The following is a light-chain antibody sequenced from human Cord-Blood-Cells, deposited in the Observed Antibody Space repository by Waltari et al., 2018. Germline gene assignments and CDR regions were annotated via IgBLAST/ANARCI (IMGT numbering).Light chain of an antibody. CDR2: GAS. CDR1: QSVSSSY. V-gene: IGKV3-20*01. Sequence: CRASQSVSSSYLAWYQQKPGQAPRLLIYGASSRATGTADRFRGSECRTDLCSSIRGLGLKNLEVIYCQREASGLITFGGGTKLEIK. CDR3: QREASGLIT. J-gene: IGKJ4*01.